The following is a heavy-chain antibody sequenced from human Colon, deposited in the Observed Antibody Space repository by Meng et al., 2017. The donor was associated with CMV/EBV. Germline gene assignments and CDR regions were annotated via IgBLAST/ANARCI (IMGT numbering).Heavy chain of an antibody. J-gene: IGHJ4*02. CDR2: VNPKSGDT. D-gene: IGHD6-19*01. Sequence: SCKTSGYTFVNYNIKWVRQATGQGVEWMGRVNPKSGDTDYAENFQGRITVTKNTSTNTVYMDLNSLTTDDTAVYYCARHSSGWSNLDYWGQGALVTVSS. CDR3: ARHSSGWSNLDY. CDR1: GYTFVNYN. V-gene: IGHV1-8*03.